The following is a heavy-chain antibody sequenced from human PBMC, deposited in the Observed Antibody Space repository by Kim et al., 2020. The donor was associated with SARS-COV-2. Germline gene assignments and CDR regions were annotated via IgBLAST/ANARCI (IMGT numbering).Heavy chain of an antibody. Sequence: SETLSLTCTVSGGSISSGGYYWSWIRQHPGKGLEWIGYIYYSGSTYYNPSLKSRVTISVDTSKNQFSLKLSSVTAADTAVYYCARNAEASGGWFDYWGQGTLVTVSS. CDR3: ARNAEASGGWFDY. CDR2: IYYSGST. V-gene: IGHV4-31*03. D-gene: IGHD2-15*01. J-gene: IGHJ4*02. CDR1: GGSISSGGYY.